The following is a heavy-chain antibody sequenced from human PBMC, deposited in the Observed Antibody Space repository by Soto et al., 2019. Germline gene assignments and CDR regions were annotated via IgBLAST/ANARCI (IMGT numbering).Heavy chain of an antibody. J-gene: IGHJ5*02. CDR2: IKSKTDGGTT. CDR1: RFTLSNAW. V-gene: IGHV3-15*01. Sequence: LRLSCAASRFTLSNAWMNWVRQAPGKGLEWVGRIKSKTDGGTTDYAAPVKGRFTISRDDLKNTLSLQMNSLRTEDTAVYYCTADPAYYDYWSAYLGWFDPWGQGTLVTVSS. CDR3: TADPAYYDYWSAYLGWFDP. D-gene: IGHD3-3*01.